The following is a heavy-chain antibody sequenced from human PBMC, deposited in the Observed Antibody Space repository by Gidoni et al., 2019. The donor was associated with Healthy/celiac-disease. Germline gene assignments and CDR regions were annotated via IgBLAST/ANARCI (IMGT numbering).Heavy chain of an antibody. Sequence: EVQLVESGGGLVQPGRSLRLSCAASGFTFDDYAMHWVRQAPGKGLEWVSGISWNSCSIGYADSVKVRFTISRDNAKNSLYLQMNSLRAEDTALYYCAKTPRKYDFWSGYPAFDYWGQGTLVTVSS. CDR1: GFTFDDYA. CDR3: AKTPRKYDFWSGYPAFDY. D-gene: IGHD3-3*01. J-gene: IGHJ4*02. V-gene: IGHV3-9*01. CDR2: ISWNSCSI.